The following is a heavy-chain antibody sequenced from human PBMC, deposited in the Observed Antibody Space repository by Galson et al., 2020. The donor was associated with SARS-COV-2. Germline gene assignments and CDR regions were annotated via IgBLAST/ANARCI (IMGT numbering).Heavy chain of an antibody. J-gene: IGHJ6*02. CDR2: ISTSSSYT. CDR1: GFPFSTYS. CDR3: ARDEGIRGYNYGRLYYGMDV. D-gene: IGHD5-18*01. V-gene: IGHV3-21*01. Sequence: NSGGSLRLSCAASGFPFSTYSMNWVRLAPGKGLEWVSSISTSSSYTYYVDSVKGRFSISRDNPRISLYLQMNSLRAEDTAVYYCARDEGIRGYNYGRLYYGMDVWGQGTTVTVSS.